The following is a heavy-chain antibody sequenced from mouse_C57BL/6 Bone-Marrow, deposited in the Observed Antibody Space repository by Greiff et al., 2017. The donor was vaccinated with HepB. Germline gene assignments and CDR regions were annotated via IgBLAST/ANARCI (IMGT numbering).Heavy chain of an antibody. CDR1: GYTFTSYW. CDR3: SSRDSSGYGFAY. J-gene: IGHJ3*01. Sequence: QVQLQQPGAELVMPGASVKLSCKASGYTFTSYWMHWVKQRPGQGLEWIGEIDPSDSYTNYNQKFKGKSTLTVDKSSSTAYMQLSSLTSEDSAVYYCSSRDSSGYGFAYWGQGTLVTVSA. CDR2: IDPSDSYT. D-gene: IGHD3-2*02. V-gene: IGHV1-69*01.